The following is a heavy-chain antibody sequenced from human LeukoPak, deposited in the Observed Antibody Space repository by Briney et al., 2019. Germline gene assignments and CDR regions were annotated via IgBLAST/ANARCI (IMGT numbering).Heavy chain of an antibody. CDR3: AKDLYSGSYLPLDFDY. D-gene: IGHD1-26*01. CDR1: GFTFSSYA. CDR2: ISGSGGST. Sequence: GGSPRLSCAASGFTFSSYAMSWVRQAPGKGLEWVSAISGSGGSTYYADSVKGRFTISRDNSKNTLYLQMNSLRAEDTAVYYCAKDLYSGSYLPLDFDYWGQGTLVTVSS. V-gene: IGHV3-23*01. J-gene: IGHJ4*02.